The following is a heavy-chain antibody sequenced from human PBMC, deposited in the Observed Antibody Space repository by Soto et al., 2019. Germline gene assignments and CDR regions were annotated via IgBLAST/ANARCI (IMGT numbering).Heavy chain of an antibody. V-gene: IGHV1-18*01. J-gene: IGHJ3*02. CDR2: ISAYNGNT. CDR3: EGGVRELLGSLAFDI. Sequence: QVQLVQSGAEVKKPGASVKVSCKASGYTFTSYGISWVRQAPGQGLEWMGWISAYNGNTNYAQKHQGRVTMTTDTLTGTAYMEVRSLRSDDEAVYCCEGGVRELLGSLAFDIWGQGTMVTVSS. D-gene: IGHD1-26*01. CDR1: GYTFTSYG.